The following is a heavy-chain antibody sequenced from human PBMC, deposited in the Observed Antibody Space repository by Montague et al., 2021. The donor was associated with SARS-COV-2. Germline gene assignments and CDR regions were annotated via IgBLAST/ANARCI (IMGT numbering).Heavy chain of an antibody. Sequence: TRSLTCTVSGGSISSGGYYWSWIRQHPGKGLAWIGYIYYSGSTYYNPSLKSRVTISVDTSKNQFSLKLSSVTAAATAVYYCARASGKKTIFGVVISYFDYWGQGTLVTVSS. CDR2: IYYSGST. V-gene: IGHV4-31*03. CDR1: GGSISSGGYY. D-gene: IGHD3-3*01. CDR3: ARASGKKTIFGVVISYFDY. J-gene: IGHJ4*02.